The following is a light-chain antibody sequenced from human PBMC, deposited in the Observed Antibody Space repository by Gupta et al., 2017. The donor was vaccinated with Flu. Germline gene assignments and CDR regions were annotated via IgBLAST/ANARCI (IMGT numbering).Light chain of an antibody. Sequence: DIQMTQSLSTLSASVGDRVTITCRASQSISSWLAWYQQKPGKAPKLLIYKASSLESGVPLRFSGSGSGTEFTLTISSLQPDDFATYYCQQYNSYSWTFGQGTKVEIK. CDR1: QSISSW. CDR2: KAS. V-gene: IGKV1-5*03. J-gene: IGKJ1*01. CDR3: QQYNSYSWT.